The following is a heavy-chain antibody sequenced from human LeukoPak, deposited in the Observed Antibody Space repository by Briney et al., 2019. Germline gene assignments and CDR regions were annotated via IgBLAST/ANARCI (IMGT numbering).Heavy chain of an antibody. Sequence: GESLKISCKGSGYSFTSYWIDWVRQMPGKDLEWMGIFSPGDSDSRYSPSFQGQVTISADKSISTVYLQWSSLKASDTAMYYCARLASAWNFDYWGQGTLVTVSS. J-gene: IGHJ4*02. CDR2: FSPGDSDS. CDR3: ARLASAWNFDY. V-gene: IGHV5-51*01. D-gene: IGHD6-19*01. CDR1: GYSFTSYW.